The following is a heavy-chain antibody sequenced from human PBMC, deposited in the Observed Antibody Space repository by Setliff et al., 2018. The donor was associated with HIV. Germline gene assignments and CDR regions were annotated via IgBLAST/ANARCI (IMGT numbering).Heavy chain of an antibody. CDR3: ASTWGSSSEG. D-gene: IGHD6-6*01. J-gene: IGHJ4*02. CDR1: GGSISSYY. CDR2: IYYSGST. V-gene: IGHV4-59*01. Sequence: TLSLTCTVSGGSISSYYWSWIRQPPGKGLEWIGYIYYSGSTNYNPSLKSRVTISVDTSKNQFSLKLSSVTAADTAVYYCASTWGSSSEGWGPGTLVTVS.